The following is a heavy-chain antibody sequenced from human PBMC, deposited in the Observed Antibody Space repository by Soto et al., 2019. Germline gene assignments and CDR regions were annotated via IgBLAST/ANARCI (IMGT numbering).Heavy chain of an antibody. CDR3: ARGRGDSGYDSWYY. J-gene: IGHJ4*02. D-gene: IGHD5-12*01. Sequence: ESGGGLVQPGGSLRLSCAASGFTFSSYDMHWVRQATGKGLEWVSAIGTAGDTYYPGSVKGRFTISRENAKNSLYLQMNSLRAGDTAVYYCARGRGDSGYDSWYYWGQGTLVTVSS. V-gene: IGHV3-13*01. CDR1: GFTFSSYD. CDR2: IGTAGDT.